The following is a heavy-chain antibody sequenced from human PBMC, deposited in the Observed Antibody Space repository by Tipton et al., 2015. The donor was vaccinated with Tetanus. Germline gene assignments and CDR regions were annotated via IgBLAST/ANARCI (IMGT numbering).Heavy chain of an antibody. D-gene: IGHD6-19*01. CDR1: SASISSSDYY. V-gene: IGHV4-39*01. J-gene: IGHJ3*02. CDR3: ARLSSSSNDAHAFDI. Sequence: TLSLTCTVSSASISSSDYYWGWIRQAPGKGLEWIGSIYYSGSAYYNPSLRSRVTMSVDTSKMQFSLKLASVTAADTAVYYCARLSSSSNDAHAFDIWGQGTMVTVSS. CDR2: IYYSGSA.